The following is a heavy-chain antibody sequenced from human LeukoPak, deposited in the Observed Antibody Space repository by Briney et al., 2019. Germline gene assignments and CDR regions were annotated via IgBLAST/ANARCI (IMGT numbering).Heavy chain of an antibody. V-gene: IGHV3-53*01. CDR3: ARNYEVDAFDI. J-gene: IGHJ3*02. Sequence: GGSLRLSCAASGFTVSNNYMSWVRQAPGKGLEWVSVIYSGGSTYYADSVKGRFTISRDNSKNTLYLQMNSLRAEDTAVYYCARNYEVDAFDIWGQGTMVTVSS. D-gene: IGHD3-22*01. CDR2: IYSGGST. CDR1: GFTVSNNY.